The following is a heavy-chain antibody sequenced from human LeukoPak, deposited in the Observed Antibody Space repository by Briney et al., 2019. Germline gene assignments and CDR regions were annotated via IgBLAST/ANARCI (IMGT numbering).Heavy chain of an antibody. Sequence: ASVKVSCKASGYTFTGYYMHWVRQAPGQGLEWMGWINPNSGGTNYAQKFQGRVTMTRDTSISTAYMELSRLRSDDTAVYYCARDSSSWAPVWFDPWGQGTLVTVSS. CDR3: ARDSSSWAPVWFDP. CDR2: INPNSGGT. CDR1: GYTFTGYY. V-gene: IGHV1-2*02. D-gene: IGHD6-13*01. J-gene: IGHJ5*02.